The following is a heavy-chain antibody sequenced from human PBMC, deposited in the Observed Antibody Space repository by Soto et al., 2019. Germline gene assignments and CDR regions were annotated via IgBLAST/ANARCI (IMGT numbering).Heavy chain of an antibody. CDR2: IIPIFGTA. D-gene: IGHD2-8*01. Sequence: EASVKVSCKASGGTFSSYAISWVRQAPGQGLEWMGGIIPIFGTANYAQKFQGRVTITADESTSTAYMELSSLRSEDTAVYYCAGKKYCTNGVCYQAYYFDYWGQGTLVTVSS. CDR1: GGTFSSYA. V-gene: IGHV1-69*13. J-gene: IGHJ4*02. CDR3: AGKKYCTNGVCYQAYYFDY.